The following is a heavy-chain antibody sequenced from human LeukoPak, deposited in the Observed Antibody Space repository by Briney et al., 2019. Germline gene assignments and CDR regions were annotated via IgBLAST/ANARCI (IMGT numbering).Heavy chain of an antibody. J-gene: IGHJ4*02. V-gene: IGHV3-33*01. D-gene: IGHD6-13*01. Sequence: PGRSLRLSCAACGLTLSSYGMHCARQAPGKGLEWVAVIWYDGNNQYYADSVKRRFTISRDNSKITLYLQMNSLRAEDTAVYYCARDEGAAGHDYWGQGTLVTVSS. CDR2: IWYDGNNQ. CDR1: GLTLSSYG. CDR3: ARDEGAAGHDY.